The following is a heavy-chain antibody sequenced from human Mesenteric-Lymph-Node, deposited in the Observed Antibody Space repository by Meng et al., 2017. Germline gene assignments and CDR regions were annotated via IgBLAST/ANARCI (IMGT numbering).Heavy chain of an antibody. Sequence: GESLKISCVASGFTFRSYWMRWVRQAPGKGLEWFSAITGSGDGTYYADSVKGRFTISRDNSKNTLFLQMNSLRDEDMAVYHCAKGSASSRPYYFDFWGQGTLVTVSS. CDR3: AKGSASSRPYYFDF. V-gene: IGHV3-23*01. J-gene: IGHJ4*02. CDR1: GFTFRSYW. CDR2: ITGSGDGT. D-gene: IGHD2-2*01.